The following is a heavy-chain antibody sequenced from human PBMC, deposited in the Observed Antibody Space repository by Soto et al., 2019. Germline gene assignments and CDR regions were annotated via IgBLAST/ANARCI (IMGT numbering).Heavy chain of an antibody. J-gene: IGHJ6*02. CDR2: IYHSGST. V-gene: IGHV4-30-2*01. Sequence: TSETLSLTCAVSGGSISSGGYSWSWIRQPPGKGLEWIGYIYHSGSTYYNPSLKSRVTISVDRSKNQFSLKLSSVTAADTAVYYCARVAHYDFWSGYPPQARGYSYYYGMDVWGQGTTVTVSS. CDR3: ARVAHYDFWSGYPPQARGYSYYYGMDV. CDR1: GGSISSGGYS. D-gene: IGHD3-3*01.